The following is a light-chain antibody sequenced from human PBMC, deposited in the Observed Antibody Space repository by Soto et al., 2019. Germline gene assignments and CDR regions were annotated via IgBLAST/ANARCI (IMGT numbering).Light chain of an antibody. Sequence: QSALTQPGSVSGSPGQSITISCSGTSRDVGAYNLVSWYQQRPGKAPKLLIYEVHNRPSGLSYRFSGSKSGNTASLTISSLLPEDEADYFCSSFSSRNTLVFGGGTKLTVL. V-gene: IGLV2-14*01. CDR2: EVH. CDR3: SSFSSRNTLV. CDR1: SRDVGAYNL. J-gene: IGLJ2*01.